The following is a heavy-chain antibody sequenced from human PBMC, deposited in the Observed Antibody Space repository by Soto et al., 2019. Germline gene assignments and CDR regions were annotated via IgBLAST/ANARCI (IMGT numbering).Heavy chain of an antibody. J-gene: IGHJ4*02. V-gene: IGHV4-59*08. D-gene: IGHD6-19*01. CDR1: GASISNYY. CDR3: ARHKFLKVAGTIDS. CDR2: IFNSGST. Sequence: SETLSLTCTVSGASISNYYWSWIRRPPGKGLEWIGYIFNSGSTNYNPSLKSRVSLSVDTSKNQLSLWLTSVTAADTAMYYCARHKFLKVAGTIDSWGKGTLVTVS.